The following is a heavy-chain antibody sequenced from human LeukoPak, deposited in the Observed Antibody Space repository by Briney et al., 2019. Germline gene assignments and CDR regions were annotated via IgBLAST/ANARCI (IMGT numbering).Heavy chain of an antibody. J-gene: IGHJ4*02. Sequence: GASVKVSCKASGYTFTSYYMHWVRQAPGQGLEWMGVINPSGGSTSYAQKFQGRVTMTRDTSTSTVYMELSSLRSEDTAVYYCARAGMYSGSYYVFDYWGQGTLVTVSS. CDR3: ARAGMYSGSYYVFDY. CDR1: GYTFTSYY. V-gene: IGHV1-46*01. D-gene: IGHD1-26*01. CDR2: INPSGGST.